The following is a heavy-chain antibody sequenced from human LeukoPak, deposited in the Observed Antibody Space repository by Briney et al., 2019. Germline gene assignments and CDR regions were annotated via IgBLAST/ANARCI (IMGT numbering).Heavy chain of an antibody. CDR1: GYSFTSYW. V-gene: IGHV5-10-1*01. D-gene: IGHD2-15*01. Sequence: GESLRISCKGSGYSFTSYWISWVRQMPGKGLEWMGRIDPSDSYTNYSPSFQGHVTISADKSISTAYLQWSSLKASDTAMYYCARHPSQYCSGGSCYSIVNWGQRTLVTVSS. J-gene: IGHJ4*02. CDR3: ARHPSQYCSGGSCYSIVN. CDR2: IDPSDSYT.